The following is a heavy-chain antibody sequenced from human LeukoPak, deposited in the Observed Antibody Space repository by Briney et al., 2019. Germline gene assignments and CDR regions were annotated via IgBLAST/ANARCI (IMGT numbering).Heavy chain of an antibody. J-gene: IGHJ4*02. CDR3: ARDGLPVALDK. V-gene: IGHV3-7*01. Sequence: PGGSLRLPCAASGFTFSSYWMTWVRQAPGKGLEWVANIKQDGTEKYYVDSVKGRFTISRDNAKNSLYLQMNSLRGDDTAVYYCARDGLPVALDKWGQGTLVTVSS. CDR2: IKQDGTEK. CDR1: GFTFSSYW. D-gene: IGHD2-2*01.